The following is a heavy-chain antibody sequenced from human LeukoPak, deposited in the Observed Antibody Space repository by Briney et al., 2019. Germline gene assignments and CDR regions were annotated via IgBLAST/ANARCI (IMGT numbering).Heavy chain of an antibody. CDR2: ISSSGSTI. Sequence: GGSLRLSCAASGFTFSSYEMNWVRQAPGKGLEWVSYISSSGSTIYYADSVKGRFTISRDNAKNSLYLQMNSLRAEDTAVYYCGRFHSGGCRGVGVFDIGDKGKMLTVCS. J-gene: IGHJ3*02. CDR1: GFTFSSYE. D-gene: IGHD3-10*01. V-gene: IGHV3-48*03. CDR3: GRFHSGGCRGVGVFDI.